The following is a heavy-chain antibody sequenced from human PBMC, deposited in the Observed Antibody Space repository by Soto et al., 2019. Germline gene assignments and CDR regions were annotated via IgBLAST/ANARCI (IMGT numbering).Heavy chain of an antibody. CDR1: GYSFTSYW. J-gene: IGHJ6*02. D-gene: IGHD3-22*01. CDR2: IYPGDSDT. V-gene: IGHV5-51*01. CDR3: ARFARDYYDSSGYRYYYYGMDV. Sequence: PGESLKISCKGSGYSFTSYWIVWVRQMTGKGLEWMGIIYPGDSDTRYSPSFQGQVTISADKSISTAYLQWSSLKASDTAMYYCARFARDYYDSSGYRYYYYGMDVWGQGTTVTVSS.